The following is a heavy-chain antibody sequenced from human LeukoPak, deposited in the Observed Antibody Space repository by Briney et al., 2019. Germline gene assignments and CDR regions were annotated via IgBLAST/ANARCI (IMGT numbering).Heavy chain of an antibody. V-gene: IGHV4-34*01. D-gene: IGHD6-19*01. CDR3: ARKYSSGWYTEGYFQH. CDR2: INHSGST. Sequence: SETLSLTCAVYGESFSGYYWSWIRQPPGKGLEWIGEINHSGSTNYNPSLKSRVTISVDTSKNQFSLKLSSVTAADTAVYYCARKYSSGWYTEGYFQHWGQGTLVTVSS. J-gene: IGHJ1*01. CDR1: GESFSGYY.